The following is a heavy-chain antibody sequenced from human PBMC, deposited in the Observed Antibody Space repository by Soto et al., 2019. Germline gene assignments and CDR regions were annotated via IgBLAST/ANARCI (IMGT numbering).Heavy chain of an antibody. J-gene: IGHJ3*02. Sequence: GGSLRLSCAASGFNFNEYYMSWIRQAPGKGLGWIAYIDISGSHMYYAHSVKGRFTISRDNAQRSLFMQMISLRSEDTAVYYCAEERSSFYESRTYYRHDAFDIWGQGAMVTVSS. V-gene: IGHV3-11*01. CDR1: GFNFNEYY. CDR3: AEERSSFYESRTYYRHDAFDI. D-gene: IGHD3-22*01. CDR2: IDISGSHM.